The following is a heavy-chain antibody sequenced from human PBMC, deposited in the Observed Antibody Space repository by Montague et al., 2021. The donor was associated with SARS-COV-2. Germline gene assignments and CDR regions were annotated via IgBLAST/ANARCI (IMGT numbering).Heavy chain of an antibody. CDR3: AKDMTYYDILTGYYSGALPGTLYYYYYYGRDV. CDR2: ISYDGSNK. Sequence: SLRLSCAASGFTFSSYGMHWVRQAPGKGLEWVAVISYDGSNKYYADSVKGRFTISRDNSKNTLYLQMNSLRAEDTAVYYCAKDMTYYDILTGYYSGALPGTLYYYYYYGRDVWGQGTTVTVSS. D-gene: IGHD3-9*01. J-gene: IGHJ6*02. CDR1: GFTFSSYG. V-gene: IGHV3-30*18.